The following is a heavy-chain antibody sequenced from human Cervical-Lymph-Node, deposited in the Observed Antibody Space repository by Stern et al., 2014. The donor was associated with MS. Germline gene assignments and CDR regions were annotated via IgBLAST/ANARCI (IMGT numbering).Heavy chain of an antibody. CDR3: ARPRTDGYNLHAFEI. V-gene: IGHV1-69*01. J-gene: IGHJ3*02. Sequence: QVQLVQSGAEVKKPGSSVKVSCKASGGTFSIYAISWVRQAPGQGLEWMGGIIPILGSADYAQKFQSRVTITADESTSTVHMELSSLISEDTAVYYCARPRTDGYNLHAFEIWGQGTMVTVSS. D-gene: IGHD5-24*01. CDR1: GGTFSIYA. CDR2: IIPILGSA.